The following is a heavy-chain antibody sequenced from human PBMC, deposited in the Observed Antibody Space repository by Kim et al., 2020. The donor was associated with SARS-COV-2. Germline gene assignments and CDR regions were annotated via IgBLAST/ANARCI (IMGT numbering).Heavy chain of an antibody. V-gene: IGHV4-34*01. Sequence: SRVTISVDTSKNQFSLKLSAVTAADTAVYYCARGIGDSSGYYRPYNWFDPWGQGTLVTVSS. J-gene: IGHJ5*02. D-gene: IGHD3-22*01. CDR3: ARGIGDSSGYYRPYNWFDP.